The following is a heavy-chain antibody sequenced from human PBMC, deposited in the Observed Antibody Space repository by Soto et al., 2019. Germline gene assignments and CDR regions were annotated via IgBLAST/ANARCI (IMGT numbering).Heavy chain of an antibody. CDR3: ARVGDFWSGYFDY. Sequence: SETLSLTCSVSGGSISSNIYHWGWIRQPPGKGLEWIGRIYNSGSTNYNPSLKSRVTISVDTSKNQFSLKLSSVTAADTAVYYCARVGDFWSGYFDYWGQGTLVTVSS. V-gene: IGHV4-39*07. CDR1: GGSISSNIYH. J-gene: IGHJ4*02. D-gene: IGHD3-3*01. CDR2: IYNSGST.